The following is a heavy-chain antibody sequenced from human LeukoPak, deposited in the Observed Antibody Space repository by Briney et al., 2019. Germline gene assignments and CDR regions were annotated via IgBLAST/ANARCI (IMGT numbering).Heavy chain of an antibody. J-gene: IGHJ4*02. CDR1: GFIFSDYY. CDR2: ISSSGSTI. V-gene: IGHV3-11*01. D-gene: IGHD2-2*01. Sequence: GGSLRLSCTASGFIFSDYYMSWIRQAPGKGLECVSYISSSGSTIYYADAVKGRFTISRDNAKNSLYLKMNSLRAEDTAIYYCASTRMFDYWGQGTLVTVSS. CDR3: ASTRMFDY.